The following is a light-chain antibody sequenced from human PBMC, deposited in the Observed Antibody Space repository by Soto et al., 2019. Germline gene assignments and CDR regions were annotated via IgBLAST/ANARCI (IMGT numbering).Light chain of an antibody. CDR3: QQGSTTPIT. V-gene: IGKV1-39*01. J-gene: IGKJ5*01. CDR2: AAS. CDR1: QSISTY. Sequence: DIQMTQSPSSLSASLGDRVTITCRASQSISTYLNWYQQKPGKAPKLLIYAASSLQSGVPSRFSGSGSGTDFTLTISSLQPEDFATYYCQQGSTTPITFGLGTRLGL.